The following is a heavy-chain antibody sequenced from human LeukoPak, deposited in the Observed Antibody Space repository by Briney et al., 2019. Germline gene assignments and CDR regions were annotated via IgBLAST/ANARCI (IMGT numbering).Heavy chain of an antibody. J-gene: IGHJ4*02. V-gene: IGHV3-21*01. Sequence: QPGGSLRLSCAASGFTFSSYWMSWVRQAPGKGLEWVSSISGSSNSIYYEDMVKGPFTNSRDNAKNSLYLQMNSRRAEDTAVYYCARVSYYDSSSKGYWGQGTLVTVSS. CDR1: GFTFSSYW. CDR3: ARVSYYDSSSKGY. D-gene: IGHD3-22*01. CDR2: ISGSSNSI.